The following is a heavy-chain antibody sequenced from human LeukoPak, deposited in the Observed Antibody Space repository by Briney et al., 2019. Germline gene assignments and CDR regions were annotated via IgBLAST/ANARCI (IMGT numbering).Heavy chain of an antibody. CDR1: GFIFSSYS. CDR3: AKDIRAAGVFDY. J-gene: IGHJ4*02. CDR2: ISNNGFST. V-gene: IGHV3-64*04. D-gene: IGHD6-13*01. Sequence: GSLRLSCSASGFIFSSYSMQWVRQAPGKGLEYVSSISNNGFSTYYAESVKGRFTISRDNAKNSLYLQMNSLRAEDTALYYCAKDIRAAGVFDYWGQGTLVTVSS.